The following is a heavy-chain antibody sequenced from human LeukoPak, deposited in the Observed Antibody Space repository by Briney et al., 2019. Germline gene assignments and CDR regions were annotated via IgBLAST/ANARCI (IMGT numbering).Heavy chain of an antibody. Sequence: SETLSLTCTVSGGSISGSSYYWGWIRQPPGKGLEWIGSIYYSGSTYYNPSLKSRVTISVDTSKNQFSLKLSSVTAADTAVYYCARDLPGITIFGAFEYWGQGTLVTVSS. V-gene: IGHV4-39*02. CDR1: GGSISGSSYY. CDR2: IYYSGST. D-gene: IGHD3-3*01. CDR3: ARDLPGITIFGAFEY. J-gene: IGHJ4*02.